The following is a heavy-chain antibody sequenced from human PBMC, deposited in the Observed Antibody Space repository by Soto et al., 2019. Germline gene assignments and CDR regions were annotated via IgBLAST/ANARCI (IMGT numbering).Heavy chain of an antibody. CDR1: GGSISSGGYY. CDR3: ECPYYDILPGGHWFDP. J-gene: IGHJ5*02. Sequence: PSEHLSLTCTVSGGSISSGGYYWSWIRQHPGKGLEWIGYIYYSGSTYYNPSLKSRVTISVDTSKNQFSLKLSSVTAADTAVDFCECPYYDILPGGHWFDPCGQGSLVTVFS. D-gene: IGHD3-9*01. CDR2: IYYSGST. V-gene: IGHV4-31*03.